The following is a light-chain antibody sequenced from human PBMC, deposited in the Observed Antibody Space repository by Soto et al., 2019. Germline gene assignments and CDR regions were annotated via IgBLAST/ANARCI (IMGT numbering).Light chain of an antibody. CDR1: QSVSSSY. Sequence: EIVLTQSPGTLSLSPGERATLSCRASQSVSSSYLAWYQQKPGQAPRLLIYGASSRATGIPDRFSGSGSGTDFTLTISRPEPEDSAVYYCQQYGSSLWTFGQGTKVEIK. CDR2: GAS. V-gene: IGKV3-20*01. CDR3: QQYGSSLWT. J-gene: IGKJ1*01.